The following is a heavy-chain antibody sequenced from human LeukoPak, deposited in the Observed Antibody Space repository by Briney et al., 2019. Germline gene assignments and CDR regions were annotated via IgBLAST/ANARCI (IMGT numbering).Heavy chain of an antibody. CDR1: GFTFSSYS. J-gene: IGHJ3*02. D-gene: IGHD1-26*01. Sequence: GGSLRLSCAASGFTFSSYSMNWVRQAPGKGLEWVSSISSSSSYIYYADSAKGRFTISRDNAKNSLYLQMNSLRDEDTAVYYCARYGGSSYREALDIWGQGTVVSVSS. V-gene: IGHV3-21*01. CDR2: ISSSSSYI. CDR3: ARYGGSSYREALDI.